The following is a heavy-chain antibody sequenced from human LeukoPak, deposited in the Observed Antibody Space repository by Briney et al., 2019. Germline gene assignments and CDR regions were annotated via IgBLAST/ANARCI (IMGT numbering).Heavy chain of an antibody. D-gene: IGHD1-26*01. V-gene: IGHV3-7*01. CDR2: INLDGNDK. Sequence: GGSLRLSCAGSGFIFSSRWMSWVRQAPGKGREWVANINLDGNDKNYVDSVKGRFTISRDNAKNSLYLQMNSLRAEDTAMYYCVRGGSYFSKWGPGTLVTVSS. CDR1: GFIFSSRW. CDR3: VRGGSYFSK. J-gene: IGHJ4*02.